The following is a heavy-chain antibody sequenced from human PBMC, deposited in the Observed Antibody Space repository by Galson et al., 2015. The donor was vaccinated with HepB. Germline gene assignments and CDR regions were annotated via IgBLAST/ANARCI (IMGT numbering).Heavy chain of an antibody. J-gene: IGHJ4*02. D-gene: IGHD1-20*01. Sequence: SLRLSCAASGFTFSSYSMNWVRQAPGKGLEWVSSISSSSSYIYYADSVKGRFAISRDNAKNSLYLQMNSLRAEDTAVYYCARQGASDNWNDGVGYWGQGTLVTVSS. V-gene: IGHV3-21*01. CDR3: ARQGASDNWNDGVGY. CDR1: GFTFSSYS. CDR2: ISSSSSYI.